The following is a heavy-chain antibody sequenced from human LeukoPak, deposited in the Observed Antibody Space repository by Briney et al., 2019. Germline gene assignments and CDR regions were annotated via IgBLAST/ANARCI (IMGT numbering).Heavy chain of an antibody. CDR3: ARSYNWNDDWFDP. CDR1: GYTFTGYY. Sequence: GASVKVSCKASGYTFTGYYMHWVRQAPGQALEWMGWINPNSGGTNSAQKFQGRVTMTRDTSISTAYMELSRLRSDDTAVYYCARSYNWNDDWFDPWGQGTLVTVSS. V-gene: IGHV1-2*02. CDR2: INPNSGGT. J-gene: IGHJ5*02. D-gene: IGHD1-1*01.